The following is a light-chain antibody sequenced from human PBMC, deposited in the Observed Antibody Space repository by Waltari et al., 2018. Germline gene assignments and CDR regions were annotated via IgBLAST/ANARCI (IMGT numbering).Light chain of an antibody. Sequence: QSVLTQPPSVSGAPGQRVTISCTGSSSNIGAGFHVHWYQHVPGTAPKLFISGNCARPAGVPDRVSASKSGTTASLAITGLQAEDEADYYCQSYDSSLSGWVFGGGTKLTVL. CDR2: GNC. CDR1: SSNIGAGFH. CDR3: QSYDSSLSGWV. J-gene: IGLJ3*02. V-gene: IGLV1-40*01.